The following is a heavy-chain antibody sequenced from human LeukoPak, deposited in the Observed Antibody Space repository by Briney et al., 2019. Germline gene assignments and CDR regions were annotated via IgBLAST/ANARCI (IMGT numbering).Heavy chain of an antibody. V-gene: IGHV4-34*01. CDR3: ARVLTIRIVGARCYFDY. CDR2: INHSGST. J-gene: IGHJ4*02. D-gene: IGHD1-26*01. CDR1: GGPFSGYY. Sequence: ASETLSLTCAVYGGPFSGYYWSWIRQPPGKGLEWIGEINHSGSTNYNPSLKSRVTISVDTSKNQFSLKLSSVTAADTAVYYCARVLTIRIVGARCYFDYWGQGTLVTVSS.